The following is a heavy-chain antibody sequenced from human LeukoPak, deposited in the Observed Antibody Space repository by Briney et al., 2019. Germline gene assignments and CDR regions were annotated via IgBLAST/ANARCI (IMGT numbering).Heavy chain of an antibody. CDR1: GGTFSSYT. CDR3: ASRQAGWGVAVDY. J-gene: IGHJ4*02. CDR2: IIPILGIA. Sequence: ASVKVSCKASGGTFSSYTISWVRQAPGQGLEWMGRIIPILGIANFAQKFQGRVTITADKSTSTAYMELSSLRSEDTAVYYCASRQAGWGVAVDYWGQGTLVTVSS. V-gene: IGHV1-69*02. D-gene: IGHD6-19*01.